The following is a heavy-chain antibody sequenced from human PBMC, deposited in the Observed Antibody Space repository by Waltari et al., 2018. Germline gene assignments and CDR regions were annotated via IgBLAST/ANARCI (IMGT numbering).Heavy chain of an antibody. CDR1: GYTFTSYD. CDR3: ARASYYYDSSGYSWWFDP. CDR2: MNPNSGNT. Sequence: QVQLVQSGAEVKKPGASVKVSCKASGYTFTSYDINWVRQATGHGLEWMGWMNPNSGNTGYAQKFQGRVTITRNTSISTAYMELSSLRSEDTAVYYCARASYYYDSSGYSWWFDPWGQGTLVTVSS. J-gene: IGHJ5*02. D-gene: IGHD3-22*01. V-gene: IGHV1-8*03.